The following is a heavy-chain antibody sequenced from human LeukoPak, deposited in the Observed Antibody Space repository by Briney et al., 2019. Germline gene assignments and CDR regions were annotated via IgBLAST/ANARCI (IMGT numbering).Heavy chain of an antibody. CDR3: ARGGSGRLAAFDI. J-gene: IGHJ3*02. Sequence: SVKVSCKASGGTFSSYAISWVRQAPGQGLEWMGRIIPILGIANYAQKFQGRVTITADKSTSTAYMELSSLRSEDTAVYYCARGGSGRLAAFDIWGQGTMVTVSS. V-gene: IGHV1-69*04. CDR1: GGTFSSYA. CDR2: IIPILGIA. D-gene: IGHD3-10*01.